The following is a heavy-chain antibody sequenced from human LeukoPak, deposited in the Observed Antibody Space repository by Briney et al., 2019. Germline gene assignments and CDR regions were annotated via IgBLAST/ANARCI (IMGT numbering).Heavy chain of an antibody. V-gene: IGHV4-34*01. Sequence: SETLSLTCAVYGGSFSGYYWSWIRQPPGKGLEWIGEINHSGSANYNPSLKSRVTISVDTSKNQFSLKLSSVTAADTAVYYCARHRYYNGSGSLGENYGMDVWGQGTTVTASS. CDR1: GGSFSGYY. D-gene: IGHD3-10*01. J-gene: IGHJ6*02. CDR3: ARHRYYNGSGSLGENYGMDV. CDR2: INHSGSA.